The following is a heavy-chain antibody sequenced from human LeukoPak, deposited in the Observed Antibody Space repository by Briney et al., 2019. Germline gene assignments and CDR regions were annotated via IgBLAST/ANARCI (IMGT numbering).Heavy chain of an antibody. CDR3: AREGNNWNYDP. CDR2: ISSSSSTI. J-gene: IGHJ5*02. V-gene: IGHV3-48*04. D-gene: IGHD1-7*01. Sequence: GGSLRLSCAASGFTFSSYSVNWVRQAPGKGLEWVSYISSSSSTIYYADSVKGRFTISRDNAKNSLYLQMNSLRAEDTAVYYCAREGNNWNYDPWGQGTLVTVSS. CDR1: GFTFSSYS.